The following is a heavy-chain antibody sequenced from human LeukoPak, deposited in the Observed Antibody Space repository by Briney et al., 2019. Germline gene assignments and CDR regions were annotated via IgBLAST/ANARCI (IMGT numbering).Heavy chain of an antibody. CDR2: INPNSGGT. CDR3: ARGGWEYYDFWSGYYTGPYYFDY. Sequence: ASVKVSCKASGYTFTGYYMHWVRQAPGQGLEWMGWINPNSGGTNYAQKFQGRVTMTRDTSISTAYMELSRLRSDDTAAYYCARGGWEYYDFWSGYYTGPYYFDYWGQGTLVTVSS. J-gene: IGHJ4*02. V-gene: IGHV1-2*02. D-gene: IGHD3-3*01. CDR1: GYTFTGYY.